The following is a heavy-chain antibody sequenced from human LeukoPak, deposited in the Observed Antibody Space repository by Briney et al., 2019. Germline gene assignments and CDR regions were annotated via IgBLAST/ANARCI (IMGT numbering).Heavy chain of an antibody. CDR1: GASITTYY. CDR3: AREYSTSSEGDYFDY. Sequence: SETLSLTCTVSGASITTYYWTWIRQPPGKGLEWIGYIYHSGSTNYNPSLKSRVTISLDTSRNQFSLRLSSVTAVDTAVYFCAREYSTSSEGDYFDYWGQGSLVTVSS. V-gene: IGHV4-59*01. J-gene: IGHJ4*02. D-gene: IGHD6-6*01. CDR2: IYHSGST.